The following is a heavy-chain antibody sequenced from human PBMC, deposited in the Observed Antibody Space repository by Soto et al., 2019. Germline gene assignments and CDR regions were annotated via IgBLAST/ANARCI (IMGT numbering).Heavy chain of an antibody. CDR1: GFTVSSNY. V-gene: IGHV3-53*02. CDR3: AREAGSGYSRFDP. CDR2: IYSGGST. D-gene: IGHD3-3*01. Sequence: VQLVETGGGLIQPGGSLRLSCAASGFTVSSNYMSWVRQAPGKGLEWVSVIYSGGSTYYADSVKGRFTISRDNSKNTLYLQMNSLRAEDTAVYYCAREAGSGYSRFDPWGQGTLVTVSS. J-gene: IGHJ5*02.